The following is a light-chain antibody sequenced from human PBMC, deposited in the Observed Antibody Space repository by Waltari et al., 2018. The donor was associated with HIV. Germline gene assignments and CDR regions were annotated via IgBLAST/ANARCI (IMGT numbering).Light chain of an antibody. CDR2: DVG. CDR1: SSDFGGYTY. J-gene: IGLJ3*02. V-gene: IGLV2-14*03. CDR3: NSYTSTTTRWL. Sequence: QSALTQPASVSGSPGQSIIISCTGTSSDFGGYTYVSWYQQHPGKAPKRSIFDVGNRPSGVSNRFSGSKSGNTASLTISGLQTEDEADYYCNSYTSTTTRWLFGGGTRLTVL.